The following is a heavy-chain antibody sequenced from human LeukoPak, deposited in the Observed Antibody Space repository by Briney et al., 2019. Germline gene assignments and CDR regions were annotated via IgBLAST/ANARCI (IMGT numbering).Heavy chain of an antibody. D-gene: IGHD2-15*01. J-gene: IGHJ5*02. V-gene: IGHV4-31*03. Sequence: SETLSLTCTVSGGSISTGTYYWSWIRQHPGKGLEWIGYIYYSGSTYYNPSLKSRVTIPVDTSKNQFSLKLSSMTAADTAVYYCAGRAATPFSGFGPWGQGTLVTVSS. CDR2: IYYSGST. CDR3: AGRAATPFSGFGP. CDR1: GGSISTGTYY.